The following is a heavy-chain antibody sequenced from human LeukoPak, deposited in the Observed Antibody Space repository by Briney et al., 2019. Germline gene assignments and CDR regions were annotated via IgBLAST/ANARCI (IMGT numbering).Heavy chain of an antibody. Sequence: PSETLSLTCTVSGGSISSSSYYWGWIRQPPGKGLEWIGSIYYSGNIHDNPSLKSRVTMSVDTSKNQFSLKLRCVTAADTAVYYCARDVTGGLDYWGQGTLVTVSS. CDR3: ARDVTGGLDY. CDR2: IYYSGNI. V-gene: IGHV4-39*07. J-gene: IGHJ4*02. CDR1: GGSISSSSYY. D-gene: IGHD1-14*01.